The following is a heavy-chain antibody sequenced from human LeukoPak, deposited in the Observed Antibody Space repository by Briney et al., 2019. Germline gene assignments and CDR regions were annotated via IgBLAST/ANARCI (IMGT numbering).Heavy chain of an antibody. CDR2: ISGSGANS. CDR1: GFTFSNYA. Sequence: PGGSLRLSCAASGFTFSNYAMSWVRQAPGKGLEWVSGISGSGANSYYADSVKGRFTISRDNSKNTLYLQMNSPRADDTAVYYCARALSQQLIRYSQDWGQGTLVTVSS. D-gene: IGHD6-13*01. J-gene: IGHJ1*01. CDR3: ARALSQQLIRYSQD. V-gene: IGHV3-23*01.